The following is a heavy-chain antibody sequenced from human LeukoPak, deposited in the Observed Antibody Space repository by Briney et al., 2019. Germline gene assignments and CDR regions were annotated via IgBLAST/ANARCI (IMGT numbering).Heavy chain of an antibody. CDR1: GYSISSGYY. V-gene: IGHV4-38-2*02. CDR2: IYHSGST. D-gene: IGHD1-26*01. Sequence: SETLSLTCTVSGYSISSGYYWGWIRQPPGKGLEWIGSIYHSGSTYYNPSPKSRVTISVDTSKNQFSLKLSSVTAADTAVYYCVRRVGATNPFFDYWGQGTLVTVSS. CDR3: VRRVGATNPFFDY. J-gene: IGHJ4*02.